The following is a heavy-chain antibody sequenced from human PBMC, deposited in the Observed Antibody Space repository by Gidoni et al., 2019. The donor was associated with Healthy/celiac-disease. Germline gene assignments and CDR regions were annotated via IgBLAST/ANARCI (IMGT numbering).Heavy chain of an antibody. CDR2: SYYSGRT. J-gene: IGHJ6*02. Sequence: QLQQQASGPGLVKPSETLSITCTVSGGYIRSSSYYWGWIRQPPGKVLEWFGSSYYSGRTYYNPSLQSRVTISVDTSKNQFSLKLSSVTAADTAVYYCASHLAPWARGGMDVWGQGTTVTVSS. CDR3: ASHLAPWARGGMDV. V-gene: IGHV4-39*01. D-gene: IGHD6-6*01. CDR1: GGYIRSSSYY.